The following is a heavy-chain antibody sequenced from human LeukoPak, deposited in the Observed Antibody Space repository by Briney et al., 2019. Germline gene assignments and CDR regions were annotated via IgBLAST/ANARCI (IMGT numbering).Heavy chain of an antibody. J-gene: IGHJ4*02. V-gene: IGHV4-30-2*01. D-gene: IGHD6-6*01. CDR1: GGSISSGGYY. Sequence: SETLSLTCTVSGGSISSGGYYWSWIRQPPGKGLEWIGYIYHSGSTYYNPSLKSRVTISVDRSKNQFSLKLSSVTAADTAVYYCARDRGSSSPLIDYWGQGTLVTVSS. CDR3: ARDRGSSSPLIDY. CDR2: IYHSGST.